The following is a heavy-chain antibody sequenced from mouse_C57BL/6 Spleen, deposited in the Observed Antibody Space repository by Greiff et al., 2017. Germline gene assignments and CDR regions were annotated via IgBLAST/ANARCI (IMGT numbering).Heavy chain of an antibody. CDR1: GYTFTDYY. Sequence: QVQLQQSGAELVRPGASVKLSCKASGYTFTDYYINWVKQRPGQGLEWIARIYPGSGNTYYNEKFKGKATLTAEKSSSTAYMQLSSLTSEDSAVYFCASNYDGYYSWFAYWGQGTLVTVSA. CDR2: IYPGSGNT. CDR3: ASNYDGYYSWFAY. V-gene: IGHV1-76*01. D-gene: IGHD2-3*01. J-gene: IGHJ3*01.